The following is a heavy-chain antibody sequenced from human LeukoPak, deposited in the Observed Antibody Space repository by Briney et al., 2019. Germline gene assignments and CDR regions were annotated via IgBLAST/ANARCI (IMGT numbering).Heavy chain of an antibody. CDR3: ARYGYYMDV. CDR1: GYTFTSYD. Sequence: ASVKVSCKASGYTFTSYDINWVRQATGQGLEWMGWMNPNSGGTNYAQKFQGRVTMTRDTSISTAYMELSRLRSDDTAVYYCARYGYYMDVWGKGTTVTVSS. J-gene: IGHJ6*03. D-gene: IGHD4-17*01. V-gene: IGHV1-2*02. CDR2: MNPNSGGT.